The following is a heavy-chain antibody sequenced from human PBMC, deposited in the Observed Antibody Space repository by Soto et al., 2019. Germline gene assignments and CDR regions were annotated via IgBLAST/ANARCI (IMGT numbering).Heavy chain of an antibody. D-gene: IGHD4-17*01. CDR2: ISSSSSYI. CDR3: ARDLGYGDLLDY. Sequence: RGSLRLSCAASGFTFSSYSMNWVRQAPGKGLEWVSSISSSSSYIYYADSVKGRFTISRDNAKNSLYLQMNSLRAEDTAVYYCARDLGYGDLLDYWGQGTLVTVSS. V-gene: IGHV3-21*01. J-gene: IGHJ4*02. CDR1: GFTFSSYS.